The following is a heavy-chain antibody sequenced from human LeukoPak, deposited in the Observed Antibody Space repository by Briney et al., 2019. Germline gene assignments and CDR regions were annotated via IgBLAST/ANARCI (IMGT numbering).Heavy chain of an antibody. Sequence: SQTLSLTCTVSGGSISSGDYYWSWIRQPPGKGLEWIGYTYYSGSTYYNPSLKNRVSISVDTSKNQFSLNLSSVTAADTAVYYCARPYYYDSRIDPWGQGTLVTFSS. V-gene: IGHV4-30-4*01. J-gene: IGHJ5*02. CDR1: GGSISSGDYY. CDR2: TYYSGST. CDR3: ARPYYYDSRIDP. D-gene: IGHD3-22*01.